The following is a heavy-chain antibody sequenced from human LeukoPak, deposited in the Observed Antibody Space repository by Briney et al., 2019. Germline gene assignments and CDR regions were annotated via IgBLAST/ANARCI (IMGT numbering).Heavy chain of an antibody. CDR3: VIALYSGSYSSFDY. CDR1: GHTFTSYY. CDR2: IDPSGGST. D-gene: IGHD1-26*01. J-gene: IGHJ4*02. V-gene: IGHV1-46*01. Sequence: ASVKASCEASGHTFTSYYMNWVRQAPGQGLEWMGIIDPSGGSTSYAQKFQGRVTMTSDTSTSTVYMELSSLRSEDTAVYYCVIALYSGSYSSFDYWGQGTLVTVSS.